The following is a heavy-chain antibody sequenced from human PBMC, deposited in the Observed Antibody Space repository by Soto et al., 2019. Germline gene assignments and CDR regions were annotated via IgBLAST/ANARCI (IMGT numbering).Heavy chain of an antibody. Sequence: SVKVSCKASGGTFSSYAISWVRQAPGQGLEWMGGIIPIFGTANYAQKFQGRVTITADESTSTAYMELSSLRSEDTAVYYCAREIAARGTFYFDYWGQGXLVTVYS. CDR2: IIPIFGTA. J-gene: IGHJ4*02. CDR1: GGTFSSYA. CDR3: AREIAARGTFYFDY. D-gene: IGHD6-13*01. V-gene: IGHV1-69*13.